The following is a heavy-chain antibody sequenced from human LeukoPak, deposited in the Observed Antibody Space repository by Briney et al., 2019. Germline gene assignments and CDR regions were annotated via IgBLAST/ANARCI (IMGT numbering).Heavy chain of an antibody. V-gene: IGHV3-23*01. D-gene: IGHD2-2*01. CDR1: GFTFSSYA. CDR3: TIPYCSSATWYEFLFGY. J-gene: IGHJ4*02. CDR2: ISDSGGST. Sequence: GGSLRLSCAASGFTFSSYAMSWVRQAPGKGLEWVSAISDSGGSTYYADSVKGRFTISRDNSKNTLYLQMNSLRAEDTAVYYCTIPYCSSATWYEFLFGYWGQGTLVTVSS.